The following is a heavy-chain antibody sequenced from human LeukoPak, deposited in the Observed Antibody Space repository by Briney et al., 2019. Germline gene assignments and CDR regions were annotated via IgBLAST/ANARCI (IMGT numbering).Heavy chain of an antibody. CDR1: GGSISSYY. CDR2: IYYSGST. D-gene: IGHD3-9*01. CDR3: AILYYDIHSPKGGYYYYMDV. Sequence: SETLSLTCTVSGGSISSYYWSWIRQPPGKGLEWIGYIYYSGSTNYNPSLKSRVTISVVTSKNQFSLKLSSVTAADTAVYYCAILYYDIHSPKGGYYYYMDVWGKGTTVTVSS. V-gene: IGHV4-59*01. J-gene: IGHJ6*03.